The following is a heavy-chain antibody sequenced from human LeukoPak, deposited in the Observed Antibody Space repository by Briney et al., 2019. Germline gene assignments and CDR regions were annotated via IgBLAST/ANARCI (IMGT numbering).Heavy chain of an antibody. J-gene: IGHJ6*02. Sequence: SQTLSLTCAISGDSVSSNTASWHWIRQSPSSSLEWLGRTYYRSKWYNNYALSVKSRITINPDTSKNQFSLQLNSVTPEDTAVYYCTRGGQGMGVWGQGTTVTVSS. CDR1: GDSVSSNTAS. CDR2: TYYRSKWYN. CDR3: TRGGQGMGV. V-gene: IGHV6-1*01.